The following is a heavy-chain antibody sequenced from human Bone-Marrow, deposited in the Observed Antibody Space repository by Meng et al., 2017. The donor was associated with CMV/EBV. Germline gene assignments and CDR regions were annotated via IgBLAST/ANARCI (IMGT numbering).Heavy chain of an antibody. CDR2: IYYSGST. CDR1: GYSISSGYY. V-gene: IGHV4-38-2*02. D-gene: IGHD6-19*01. Sequence: SETLSLTCTVSGYSISSGYYWGWIRQPPGKGLEWIGSIYYSGSTYYNPSLKSRVTISVDTSKNQFSLKLSSVTAADTAVYYCAREAGDPSTPDTAEYFQHWGQGTLVTVSS. CDR3: AREAGDPSTPDTAEYFQH. J-gene: IGHJ1*01.